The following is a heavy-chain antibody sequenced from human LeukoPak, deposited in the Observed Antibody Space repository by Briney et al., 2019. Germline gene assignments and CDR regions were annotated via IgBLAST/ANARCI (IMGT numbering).Heavy chain of an antibody. V-gene: IGHV4-34*01. Sequence: PSETLSLTCAVYGGSFSGYYWSWIRQPPGKGLEWIGEINHSGSTNYNPSLKSRVTISVDTSKNQFSLKLSSVTAADTAVYYCARGRYCSSTSCYQRIHFDYWGQGTPVTVSS. CDR1: GGSFSGYY. CDR3: ARGRYCSSTSCYQRIHFDY. J-gene: IGHJ4*02. D-gene: IGHD2-2*01. CDR2: INHSGST.